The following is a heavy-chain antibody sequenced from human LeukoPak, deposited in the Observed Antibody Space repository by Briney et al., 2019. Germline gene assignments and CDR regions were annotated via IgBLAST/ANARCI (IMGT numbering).Heavy chain of an antibody. CDR3: ARGYSGYFYY. J-gene: IGHJ4*02. CDR1: GFTFSTYS. V-gene: IGHV3-21*01. D-gene: IGHD5-12*01. Sequence: PGGSLRLSCAASGFTFSTYSMNWVRQAPGKGLEWVSSISSGSRYIYYADSVKGRFTISRDNAKNSLYLQMNSLRAEDTAVYYCARGYSGYFYYWGQGTLVTVSS. CDR2: ISSGSRYI.